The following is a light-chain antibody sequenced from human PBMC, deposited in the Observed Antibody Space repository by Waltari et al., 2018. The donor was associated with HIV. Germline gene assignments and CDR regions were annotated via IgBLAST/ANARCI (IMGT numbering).Light chain of an antibody. CDR3: CSYAGSYTLI. J-gene: IGLJ2*01. CDR1: SSDVGLYKS. V-gene: IGLV2-11*01. CDR2: DLN. Sequence: QSALTQPRSVSGSPGQSVTISCTGTSSDVGLYKSVSWYQPPPGKVPKLLIYDLNDRPSGVPDRFSGSKSGTTASLTISGLQAEDEAFYYCCSYAGSYTLIFGGGTKLTVL.